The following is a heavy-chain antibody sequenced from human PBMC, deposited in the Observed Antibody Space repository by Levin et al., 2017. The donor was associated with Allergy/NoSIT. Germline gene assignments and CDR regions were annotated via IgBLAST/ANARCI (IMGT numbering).Heavy chain of an antibody. V-gene: IGHV4-31*03. CDR3: ARDECAWFGECYGPDV. D-gene: IGHD3-10*01. Sequence: LRLSCTVSGASISSGSYYWTWIRQLPGTGLEWIGFIPHSGSASYNPSLRSRLTLSLDTSKNQFSLKLASVTVADTAVYYCARDECAWFGECYGPDVWGQGTTVIVSS. J-gene: IGHJ6*02. CDR1: GASISSGSYY. CDR2: IPHSGSA.